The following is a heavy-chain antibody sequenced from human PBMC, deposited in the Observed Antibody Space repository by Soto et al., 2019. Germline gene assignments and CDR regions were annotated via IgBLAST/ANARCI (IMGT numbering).Heavy chain of an antibody. V-gene: IGHV4-34*01. Sequence: PSETLSLTCAVYGGSFSGYYWSWIRQPPRKGLEWIGEINHSGSTNYNPSLKSRVTISVDTSKNQFSLKLSSVTAADTAVYYCARASKHLYGSGSYSPFRYYYYYMDVWGKGTTVTVSS. CDR1: GGSFSGYY. CDR3: ARASKHLYGSGSYSPFRYYYYYMDV. CDR2: INHSGST. D-gene: IGHD3-10*01. J-gene: IGHJ6*03.